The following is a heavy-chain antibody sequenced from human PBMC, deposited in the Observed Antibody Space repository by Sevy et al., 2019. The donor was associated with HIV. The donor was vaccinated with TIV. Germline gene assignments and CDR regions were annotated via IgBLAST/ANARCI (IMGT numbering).Heavy chain of an antibody. CDR2: INSDGSST. J-gene: IGHJ6*02. V-gene: IGHV3-74*01. CDR3: ARGGEYSYGRGTYGMDV. CDR1: GFTFSSYW. D-gene: IGHD5-18*01. Sequence: GGSLRLSCAASGFTFSSYWMHWVRQAPGKGLVWVSRINSDGSSTSYADSVKGGFTISRDNAKNTLYLQMNSLRAEDTAVYYCARGGEYSYGRGTYGMDVWGQGTTVTVSS.